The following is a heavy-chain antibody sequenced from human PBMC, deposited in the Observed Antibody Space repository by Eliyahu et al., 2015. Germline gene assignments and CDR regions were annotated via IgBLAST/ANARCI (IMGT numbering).Heavy chain of an antibody. J-gene: IGHJ4*02. V-gene: IGHV1-3*01. CDR1: GYTXXSYA. CDR3: AREGHLGELSTSDY. Sequence: QVQLVQSGAEXKKPGASVKVSCKASGYTXXSYAMHWVRQAPGQRLEWMGWINAGNGNTKYSQKFQGRVTITRDTSASTAYMELSSLRSEDTAVYYCAREGHLGELSTSDYWGQGTLVTVSS. D-gene: IGHD3-16*02. CDR2: INAGNGNT.